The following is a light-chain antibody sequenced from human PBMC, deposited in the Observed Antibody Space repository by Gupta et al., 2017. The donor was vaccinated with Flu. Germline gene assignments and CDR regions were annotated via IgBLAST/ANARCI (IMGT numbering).Light chain of an antibody. CDR1: KIGSES. V-gene: IGLV3-21*01. CDR3: QGRESNNDYWV. J-gene: IGLJ3*02. CDR2: NHR. Sequence: KTASTSCEENKIGSESVHVYQHMPGQAPALILCNHRDRNSGLPVRFSVSKSENTATVTMNRVEAGDVADYYCQGRESNNDYWVFGGGTMLTVL.